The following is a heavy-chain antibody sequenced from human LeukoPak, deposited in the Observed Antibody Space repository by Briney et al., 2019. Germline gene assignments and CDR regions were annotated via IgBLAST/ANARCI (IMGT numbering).Heavy chain of an antibody. J-gene: IGHJ4*02. V-gene: IGHV3-48*01. CDR3: ARGLDDSSGFDY. CDR2: ISGSSRPI. D-gene: IGHD3-22*01. Sequence: GGSLRLSCAASGFTFSSYSMNWVRQAPGRGLEWVSYISGSSRPIYYADSVRGRFTISRDNAKNSLYLQMNSLRAEDTAVYYCARGLDDSSGFDYWGQGTLVTVSS. CDR1: GFTFSSYS.